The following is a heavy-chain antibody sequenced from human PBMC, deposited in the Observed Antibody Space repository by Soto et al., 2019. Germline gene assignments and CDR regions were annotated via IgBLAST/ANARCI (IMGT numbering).Heavy chain of an antibody. CDR2: ISADTGNT. CDR1: GYTFTSNG. CDR3: ARDRAHGLDM. Sequence: ASVKVSCKASGYTFTSNGISWVRQAPGQGLEWMGWISADTGNTNYLQKVQGRVTMTRDTSTSTVYMELRRLTSEDTAVYFCARDRAHGLDMWGQGTMVTVSS. V-gene: IGHV1-18*01. J-gene: IGHJ3*02.